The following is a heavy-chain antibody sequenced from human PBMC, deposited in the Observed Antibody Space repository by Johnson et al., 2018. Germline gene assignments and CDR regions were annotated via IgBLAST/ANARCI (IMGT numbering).Heavy chain of an antibody. CDR1: GFTFDDYT. V-gene: IGHV3-43*01. CDR3: AKGEYSSPEHVQH. CDR2: ISWDGGST. J-gene: IGHJ1*01. Sequence: VQLVESGRVVVQPAWSRRPPSAASGFTFDDYTMHWVRQAPGKGLEWVSLISWDGGSTYYADSMKGRFTISRDNRKNSLYLQMNSRRTEDTALYYCAKGEYSSPEHVQHWGRGTLVTVSS. D-gene: IGHD2/OR15-2a*01.